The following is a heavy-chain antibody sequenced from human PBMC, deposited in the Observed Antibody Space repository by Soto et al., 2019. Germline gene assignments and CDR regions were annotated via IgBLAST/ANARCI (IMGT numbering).Heavy chain of an antibody. CDR3: ARDWSLVASPNYYYGMDV. D-gene: IGHD2-15*01. J-gene: IGHJ6*02. CDR1: GGSISSGDYY. V-gene: IGHV4-30-4*01. CDR2: IYYSGST. Sequence: SETLSLTCTVSGGSISSGDYYWSWIRQPPGKGLEWIGYIYYSGSTYYNPSLKSRVTISVDTSKNQFSLKLSSVTAADTAVYYCARDWSLVASPNYYYGMDVWGQGTTVTVSS.